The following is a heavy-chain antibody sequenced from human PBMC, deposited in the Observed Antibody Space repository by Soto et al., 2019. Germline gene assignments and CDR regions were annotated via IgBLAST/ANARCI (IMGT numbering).Heavy chain of an antibody. D-gene: IGHD2-15*01. CDR2: IIPILGIA. J-gene: IGHJ5*02. V-gene: IGHV1-69*02. Sequence: QVQLVQSGAEVKKPGSSVKVSCKASGGTFSSYTISWVRQAPGQGLEWMGRIIPILGIANYAQKFQGRVTITADKSTSTAYMELSSLRSEDTAVYYCARDRRPPSRCSGGSCYSGWFDPWGQGTLVTVSS. CDR1: GGTFSSYT. CDR3: ARDRRPPSRCSGGSCYSGWFDP.